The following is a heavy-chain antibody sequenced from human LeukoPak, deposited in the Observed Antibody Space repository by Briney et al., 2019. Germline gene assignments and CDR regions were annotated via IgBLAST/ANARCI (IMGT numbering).Heavy chain of an antibody. Sequence: GGSLRLSCAASVFTFSNAWMNWVRQAPWKGLEWVGRIKSKTDGGTTDYAAPVKGRFTISRDDSKNTLYLQMNSLKTEDTAVYYCTTVFSQWLVLVDPWGQGTLVTVSS. D-gene: IGHD6-19*01. CDR3: TTVFSQWLVLVDP. CDR1: VFTFSNAW. CDR2: IKSKTDGGTT. V-gene: IGHV3-15*07. J-gene: IGHJ5*02.